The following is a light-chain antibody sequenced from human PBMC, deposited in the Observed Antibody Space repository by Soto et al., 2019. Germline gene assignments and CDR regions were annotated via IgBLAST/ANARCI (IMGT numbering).Light chain of an antibody. CDR1: SSDVGGYNY. CDR2: EVS. Sequence: QSALTQPPSASGSPGQSVTISCTGTSSDVGGYNYVSWYQHHPGKGPKLMIFEVSKRPSGVPDRFSGSKSGNTASLTVAGLQAEDEADYYCSSYAGTHNYVFGTGTKLTVL. J-gene: IGLJ1*01. CDR3: SSYAGTHNYV. V-gene: IGLV2-8*01.